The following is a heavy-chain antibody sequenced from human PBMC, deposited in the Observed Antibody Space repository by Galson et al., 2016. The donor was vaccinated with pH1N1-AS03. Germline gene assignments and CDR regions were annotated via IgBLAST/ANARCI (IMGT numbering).Heavy chain of an antibody. V-gene: IGHV4-34*12. D-gene: IGHD3-10*01. CDR3: ARRPTGIDY. CDR1: GGSFRGTY. Sequence: SETLSLTCRDLGGSFRGTYWTWIRQTPGKGLEWIGEVIIGGSPTYSPSLKSRVSISLDTSRKQVPLRLISVTAADTAVYFCARRPTGIDYWGPGTLVTVAS. CDR2: VIIGGSP. J-gene: IGHJ4*02.